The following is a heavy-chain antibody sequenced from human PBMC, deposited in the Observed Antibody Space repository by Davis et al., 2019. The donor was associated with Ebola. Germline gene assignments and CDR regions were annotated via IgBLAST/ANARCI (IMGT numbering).Heavy chain of an antibody. Sequence: PGGSLRLSCAASGFTFSSYAMTWVRQAPGKGLEWVAVISYDGSNKYYADSVKGRFTISRDNSKNTLYLQMNSLRAEDTAVYYCAGSPYDFWSGYIDYWGQGTLVTVSS. D-gene: IGHD3-3*01. CDR3: AGSPYDFWSGYIDY. CDR2: ISYDGSNK. V-gene: IGHV3-30-3*01. CDR1: GFTFSSYA. J-gene: IGHJ4*02.